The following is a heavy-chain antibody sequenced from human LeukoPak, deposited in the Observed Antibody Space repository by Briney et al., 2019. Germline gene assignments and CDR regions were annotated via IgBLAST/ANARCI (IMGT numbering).Heavy chain of an antibody. J-gene: IGHJ6*02. CDR1: GGSFSGYY. Sequence: TSETLSLTCAAYGGSFSGYYWSWIRQPPGKGLEWIGEINHSGSTNYNPSLKSRVTISVDTSKNQFSLKLSSVTAADTAVYYCARGRGYGYPFYYYGMDVWGQGTTVTVSS. CDR3: ARGRGYGYPFYYYGMDV. CDR2: INHSGST. V-gene: IGHV4-34*01. D-gene: IGHD5-18*01.